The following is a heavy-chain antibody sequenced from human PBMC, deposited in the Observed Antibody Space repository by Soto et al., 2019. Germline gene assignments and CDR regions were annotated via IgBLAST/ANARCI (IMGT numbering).Heavy chain of an antibody. CDR1: GFTFSSYG. V-gene: IGHV3-33*01. D-gene: IGHD2-21*02. CDR2: IWYDGSNK. Sequence: QVQLVESGGGVVQPGRSLRLSCAASGFTFSSYGMHWVRQAPGKGLEWVAVIWYDGSNKYYADSVKGRFTISRDISKNTLYLQMNSLRAEDTAVYYCARDGPFGRWRLGAFDIWGQGTMVTVSS. CDR3: ARDGPFGRWRLGAFDI. J-gene: IGHJ3*02.